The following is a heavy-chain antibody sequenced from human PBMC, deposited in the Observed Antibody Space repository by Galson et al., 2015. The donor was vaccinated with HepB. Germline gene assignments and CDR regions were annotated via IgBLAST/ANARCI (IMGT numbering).Heavy chain of an antibody. Sequence: SLRLSCAASGIRFSKASLTWVRQAPGKGLEWVGRIKGKSDGGTTDYAAPMKGRFTISRDDSENTMYLQMNSLRTEDTAVYYCTTVSRDIGGYYFSHAFDIWGQGTMVTVSS. D-gene: IGHD3-22*01. CDR3: TTVSRDIGGYYFSHAFDI. V-gene: IGHV3-15*01. J-gene: IGHJ3*02. CDR2: IKGKSDGGTT. CDR1: GIRFSKAS.